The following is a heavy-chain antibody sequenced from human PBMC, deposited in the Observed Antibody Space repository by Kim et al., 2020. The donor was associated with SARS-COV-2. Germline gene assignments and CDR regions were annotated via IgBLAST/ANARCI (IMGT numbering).Heavy chain of an antibody. CDR3: ARVAGARWFGGLPRDAFDN. CDR1: GGSISSGGYY. J-gene: IGHJ3*02. D-gene: IGHD3-10*01. V-gene: IGHV4-31*03. Sequence: SETLSLTCTVSGGSISSGGYYWSWIRQHPGKGLEWIGYIYYSGSTYYNPSLKSRVTISVDTSKNQFSLKLSSVTAADTAVYYWARVAGARWFGGLPRDAFDNWGQGTMVTVSS. CDR2: IYYSGST.